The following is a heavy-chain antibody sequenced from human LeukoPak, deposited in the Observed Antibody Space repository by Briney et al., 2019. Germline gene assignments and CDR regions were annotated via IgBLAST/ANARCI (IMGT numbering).Heavy chain of an antibody. V-gene: IGHV5-51*01. D-gene: IGHD3-3*01. CDR2: IYPGDSDT. Sequence: GESLKISCKGSGYSFTSYWIGWVRQMPGKGLEWMGIIYPGDSDTRYSPSFQGQVTLSPEKSISTAFLQWRSLKASDPAIYSCGGGGLIFSYWGQGTLVTVSS. CDR1: GYSFTSYW. CDR3: GGGGLIFSY. J-gene: IGHJ4*02.